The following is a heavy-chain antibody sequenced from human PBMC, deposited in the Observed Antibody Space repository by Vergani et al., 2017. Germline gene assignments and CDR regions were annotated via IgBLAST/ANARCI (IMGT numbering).Heavy chain of an antibody. J-gene: IGHJ4*02. CDR3: AKDLFNLGYGSLLDY. Sequence: EVQLLESGGGLVQPGGSLRLSCAASGFTFSSYAMSWVRQAPGKGLEWVSAISGSGGSTYYADSVKGRFTISRDNSKNTLYPQMNSLRAEDTAVYYCAKDLFNLGYGSLLDYWGQGTLVTVSS. CDR1: GFTFSSYA. V-gene: IGHV3-23*01. D-gene: IGHD5-12*01. CDR2: ISGSGGST.